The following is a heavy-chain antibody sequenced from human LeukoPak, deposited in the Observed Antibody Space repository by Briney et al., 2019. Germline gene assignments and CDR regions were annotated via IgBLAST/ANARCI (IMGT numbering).Heavy chain of an antibody. CDR1: GGSFSGYY. CDR2: INHSGST. D-gene: IGHD6-19*01. CDR3: RGSGWYGQFGY. V-gene: IGHV4-34*01. J-gene: IGHJ4*02. Sequence: SETLSLTCAVYGGSFSGYYWSWIRQPPGKGLEWIGEINHSGSTNYNPSLKSRVTISVDTSKNQFSLKLSSVTAADTAVYYCRGSGWYGQFGYWGQGTLVTVSS.